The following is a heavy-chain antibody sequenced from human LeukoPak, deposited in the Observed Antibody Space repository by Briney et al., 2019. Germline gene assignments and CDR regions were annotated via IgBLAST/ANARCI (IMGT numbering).Heavy chain of an antibody. CDR2: ISGSGGST. J-gene: IGHJ4*02. CDR3: AKDHPYSSGPFDY. CDR1: GGSISSNDYY. D-gene: IGHD6-19*01. Sequence: PSETLFLTCTVSGGSISSNDYYWGWIRQPPGKGLEWVSAISGSGGSTYYADSVKGRFTISRDNSKNTLYLQMNSLRAEDTAVYYCAKDHPYSSGPFDYWGQGTLVTVSS. V-gene: IGHV3-23*01.